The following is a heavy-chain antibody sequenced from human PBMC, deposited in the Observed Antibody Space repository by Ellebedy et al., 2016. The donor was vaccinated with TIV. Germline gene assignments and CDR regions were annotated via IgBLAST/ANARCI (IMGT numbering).Heavy chain of an antibody. V-gene: IGHV4-39*01. Sequence: MPGGSLRLSCTVSGDAISSSSYYWGWIRQLPGTGLEWIGSIYYSGSTYYNPSLKSRVTISVDTSKNQFSLKLSSVTAADTAAYYCARPPIVGGTVAFDYWGQGILVTVSS. CDR2: IYYSGST. D-gene: IGHD1-26*01. J-gene: IGHJ4*02. CDR3: ARPPIVGGTVAFDY. CDR1: GDAISSSSYY.